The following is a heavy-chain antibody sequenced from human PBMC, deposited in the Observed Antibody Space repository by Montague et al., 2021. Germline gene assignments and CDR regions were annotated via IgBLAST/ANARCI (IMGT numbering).Heavy chain of an antibody. CDR2: TYTGGSA. Sequence: SLRLSCAASGFNVNSHYMSWVHQAPGKGLEWVSVTYTGGSAYYADSVKGRFTVTRDSSKNMVYLQMDSLRAEDTAVYFCARDESNTSSLDYWGQGTLVTVSS. J-gene: IGHJ4*02. D-gene: IGHD3-10*01. CDR1: GFNVNSHY. CDR3: ARDESNTSSLDY. V-gene: IGHV3-53*01.